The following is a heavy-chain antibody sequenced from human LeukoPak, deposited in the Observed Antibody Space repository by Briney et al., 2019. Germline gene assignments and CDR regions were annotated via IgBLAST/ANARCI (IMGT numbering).Heavy chain of an antibody. Sequence: QTGGSLRLSCAASGFTSSSYWMSWVRQAPGKGLEWVANIKHDGSERYYVDSVKGRFTISRDNAKNSLFLQMNSLRAEDTAVYYCARDSLTKGGDYWGQGTLVTVSS. CDR2: IKHDGSER. J-gene: IGHJ4*02. V-gene: IGHV3-7*01. CDR3: ARDSLTKGGDY. CDR1: GFTSSSYW. D-gene: IGHD3-16*01.